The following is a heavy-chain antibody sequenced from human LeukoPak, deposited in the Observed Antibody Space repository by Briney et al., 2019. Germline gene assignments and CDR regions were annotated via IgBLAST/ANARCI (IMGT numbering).Heavy chain of an antibody. Sequence: PSETLSLTCTVSDDSIRSDHWSWLRQTPGKGLEWIGYIHNSGNAKYNPSLNSRVTISLDTSKKQFSLKLRSVTAADTAVYYCVANGWYALDIWGQGTMVTVSS. CDR1: DDSIRSDH. CDR3: VANGWYALDI. V-gene: IGHV4-59*01. D-gene: IGHD6-19*01. CDR2: IHNSGNA. J-gene: IGHJ3*02.